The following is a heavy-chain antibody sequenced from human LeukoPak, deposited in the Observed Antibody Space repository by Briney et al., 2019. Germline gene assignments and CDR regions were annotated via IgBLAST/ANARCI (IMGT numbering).Heavy chain of an antibody. D-gene: IGHD1/OR15-1a*01. J-gene: IGHJ5*02. CDR1: GGSISSSGFY. CDR3: ARHAARDTKRGWNNHNWFDP. V-gene: IGHV4-39*01. Sequence: SETLSLTCTVSGGSISSSGFYWGWIRQPPGKWLEWIGTTYYSWTTYYNPSLKRFATSTVNTYKTQFSLKMSSMAAAETAVFYCARHAARDTKRGWNNHNWFDPWGQGTLVNVSS. CDR2: TYYSWTT.